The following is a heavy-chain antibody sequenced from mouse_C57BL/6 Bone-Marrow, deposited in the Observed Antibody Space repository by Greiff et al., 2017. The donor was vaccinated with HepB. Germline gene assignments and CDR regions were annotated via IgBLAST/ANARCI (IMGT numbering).Heavy chain of an antibody. Sequence: EVKLVESGGGLVKPGGSLKLSCAASGFTFSDYGMHWVRQAPEKGLEWIAYISSGSSTTYYAETMKGRFTMSRDNAKNTLFLQMTSLRSEDTAMYYCARKPVYYYGSRYWCFDVWGTGTTVTVSS. CDR1: GFTFSDYG. D-gene: IGHD1-1*01. CDR3: ARKPVYYYGSRYWCFDV. CDR2: ISSGSSTT. V-gene: IGHV5-17*01. J-gene: IGHJ1*03.